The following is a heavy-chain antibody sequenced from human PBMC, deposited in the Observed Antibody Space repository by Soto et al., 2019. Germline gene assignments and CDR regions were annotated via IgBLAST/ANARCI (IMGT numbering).Heavy chain of an antibody. CDR3: ARETPPLGSGIRQQLVPYYGMDV. D-gene: IGHD6-13*01. CDR1: GGSISSYY. Sequence: PSETLSLTCTVSGGSISSYYWSWIRQPPGKGLEWIGYTYYSGSTNYNPSLKSRVTISVDTSKNQFSLKLSSVTAADTAVYYCARETPPLGSGIRQQLVPYYGMDVWGQGTTVTVSS. CDR2: TYYSGST. V-gene: IGHV4-59*01. J-gene: IGHJ6*02.